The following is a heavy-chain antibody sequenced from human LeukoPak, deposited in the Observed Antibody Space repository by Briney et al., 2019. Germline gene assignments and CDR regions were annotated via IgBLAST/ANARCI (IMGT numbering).Heavy chain of an antibody. D-gene: IGHD6-13*01. J-gene: IGHJ4*02. CDR2: IKSKAGGGTP. V-gene: IGHV3-15*01. CDR3: ATIRDSSSWAFDY. CDR1: GFTFIDAW. Sequence: GGSLRLSCAASGFTFIDAWMSWVRPAPGKGLEWVGRIKSKAGGGTPDYAAPVKGRFTISRDDSQNTLYVQMDSLTTDDTAVYYCATIRDSSSWAFDYWGQGTLVTVSS.